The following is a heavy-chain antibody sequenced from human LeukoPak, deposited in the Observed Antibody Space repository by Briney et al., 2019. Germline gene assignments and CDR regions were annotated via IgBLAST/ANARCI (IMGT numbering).Heavy chain of an antibody. V-gene: IGHV3-48*03. J-gene: IGHJ6*04. D-gene: IGHD3-10*02. Sequence: AGGSLRLSCAASPFTFSSYGMHWVRQAPGKGLEWVSYISSSGSTIYYADSVKGRFTISRDNAKNSLYLQMNSLRAEDTAVYYCAELGITMIGGVWGKGTTVTISS. CDR3: AELGITMIGGV. CDR1: PFTFSSYG. CDR2: ISSSGSTI.